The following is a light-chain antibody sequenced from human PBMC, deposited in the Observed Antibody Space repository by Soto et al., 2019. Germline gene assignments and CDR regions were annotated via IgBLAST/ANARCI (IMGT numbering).Light chain of an antibody. Sequence: DIQMTHSPSSLSASVGDRVTITCLASQSISSYLNWYQQKPGKAPKLLIYAASSLQSGVPSRFSGSGSGTDFTLTISSLQPEDFATYYCQQSYSTPTFGPGTKVDIK. V-gene: IGKV1-39*01. J-gene: IGKJ3*01. CDR1: QSISSY. CDR2: AAS. CDR3: QQSYSTPT.